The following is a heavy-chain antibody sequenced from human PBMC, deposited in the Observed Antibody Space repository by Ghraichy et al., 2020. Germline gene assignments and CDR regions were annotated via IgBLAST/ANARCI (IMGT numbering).Heavy chain of an antibody. CDR1: GDSVSSNRAG. D-gene: IGHD1-26*01. Sequence: SQTLSLTCAISGDSVSSNRAGWNWIRQSPSRGLEWLGRTYYRSKWYNDYAVSVKSRITINPDTSKNQFSLQLNSVTPEDTAVYYCARVGLYYFDFWGQGTLVTVSS. J-gene: IGHJ4*02. CDR2: TYYRSKWYN. V-gene: IGHV6-1*01. CDR3: ARVGLYYFDF.